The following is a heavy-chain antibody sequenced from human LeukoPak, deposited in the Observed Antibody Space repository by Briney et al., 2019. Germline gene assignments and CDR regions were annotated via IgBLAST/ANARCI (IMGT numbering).Heavy chain of an antibody. J-gene: IGHJ4*02. V-gene: IGHV1-2*02. CDR1: GYTFTDYY. Sequence: ASVKVSCKASGYTFTDYYMHWVRQAPGQGLEWMGWINPNSGVTNYAQKFQGRVTMTRDTSISTAYMELSRLRSDDTAVYYCAIDYSNYVVGYYFDYWGQGTLVTVSS. D-gene: IGHD4-11*01. CDR2: INPNSGVT. CDR3: AIDYSNYVVGYYFDY.